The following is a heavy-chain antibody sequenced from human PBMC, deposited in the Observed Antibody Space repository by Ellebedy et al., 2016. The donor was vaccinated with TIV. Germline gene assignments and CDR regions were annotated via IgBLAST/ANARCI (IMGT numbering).Heavy chain of an antibody. CDR3: ARWGMSSGYYYGI. D-gene: IGHD3-22*01. CDR1: GFTFSTYS. V-gene: IGHV3-21*01. Sequence: GESLKISCVASGFTFSTYSMNWVRQAPGKGPEWVASIERSDNYIYYADSVKGRFIISRDNAKNSLYLQMNSLRAEDTAVYYCARWGMSSGYYYGIWGQGTMVTVSS. CDR2: IERSDNYI. J-gene: IGHJ3*02.